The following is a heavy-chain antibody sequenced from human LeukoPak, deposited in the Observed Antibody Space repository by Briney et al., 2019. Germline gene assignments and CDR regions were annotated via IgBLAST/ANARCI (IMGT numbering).Heavy chain of an antibody. V-gene: IGHV1-46*01. D-gene: IGHD6-13*01. CDR1: GYTFTSYY. J-gene: IGHJ4*02. CDR2: LNPTTGST. CDR3: AREVYSSSWFFDY. Sequence: ASVKVSCKASGYTFTSYYMHWVQQAPGQGLEWMGILNPTTGSTSYAQKFQGRVTMTRDMSTSTVYMELSSLRSEDTAVYYCAREVYSSSWFFDYWGQGTLATVSS.